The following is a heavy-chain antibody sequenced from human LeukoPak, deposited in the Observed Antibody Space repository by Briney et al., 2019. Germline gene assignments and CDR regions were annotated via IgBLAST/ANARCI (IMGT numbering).Heavy chain of an antibody. V-gene: IGHV1-3*03. D-gene: IGHD4-17*01. J-gene: IGHJ4*02. Sequence: ASVKVSCKASGYMFIDYTMHWVRQAPGQRLEWMGWINTDNGDTKYSQEWQGRVTITRDTSASTVYMELSSLRSEDMAVFYCARRGDYGEPFDYWGQGTLVTVSS. CDR1: GYMFIDYT. CDR3: ARRGDYGEPFDY. CDR2: INTDNGDT.